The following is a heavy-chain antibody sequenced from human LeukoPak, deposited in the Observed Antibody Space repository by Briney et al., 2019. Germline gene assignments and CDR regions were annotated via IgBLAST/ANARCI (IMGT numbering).Heavy chain of an antibody. CDR3: ARGSWAGYGGNPVEFDP. D-gene: IGHD4-17*01. CDR2: IYYSGST. CDR1: GGSISSYY. J-gene: IGHJ5*02. Sequence: SETLSLTCTVSGGSISSYYWSWVRHPPGKGLEWIGYIYYSGSTSYNPSLKSRVTISLDTSKNQFSLKLSSVTAADTAVYYCARGSWAGYGGNPVEFDPWGQGTLVTVSS. V-gene: IGHV4-59*01.